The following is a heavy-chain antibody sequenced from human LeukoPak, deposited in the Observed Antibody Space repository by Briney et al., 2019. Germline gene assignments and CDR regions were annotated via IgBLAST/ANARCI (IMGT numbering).Heavy chain of an antibody. V-gene: IGHV4-38-2*02. Sequence: SETLSLTCTVSGYSITSGYYWGWIRQPPGKGLEWIGSIYHSGSTYYNPSLKSRVTISVNTSKNQFSLRLSSVTAADTAVYYCTRDTGTTGEVKFDPWGQGTLVTVSS. J-gene: IGHJ5*02. D-gene: IGHD4-17*01. CDR2: IYHSGST. CDR1: GYSITSGYY. CDR3: TRDTGTTGEVKFDP.